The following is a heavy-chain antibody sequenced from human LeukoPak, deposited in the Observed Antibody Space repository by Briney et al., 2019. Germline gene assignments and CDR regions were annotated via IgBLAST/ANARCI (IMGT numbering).Heavy chain of an antibody. V-gene: IGHV3-74*01. CDR1: GFTFSRYW. Sequence: GGSLRLFCAASGFTFSRYWMHWVRQVPGKGLVWVSRVNPDGSSTTYADSVKGRVTTSRDNAKNTLYLQMNRLRVEDTAVYFCARGGSYGDYWGQGILVTVSS. D-gene: IGHD3-16*01. CDR3: ARGGSYGDY. CDR2: VNPDGSST. J-gene: IGHJ4*02.